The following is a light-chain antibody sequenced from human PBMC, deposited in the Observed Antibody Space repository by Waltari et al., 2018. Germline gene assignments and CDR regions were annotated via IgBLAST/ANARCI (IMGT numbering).Light chain of an antibody. CDR3: QQSDSLPLT. CDR1: QGISSY. Sequence: AIRMTQSPSSFSASTGDRVTITCRASQGISSYLAWYKQKPGKAPKLLIYAASTLQSGVPSRFSGSGSGTDFTLTISCLQSEDFATYYCQQSDSLPLTFGGGTKVEIK. V-gene: IGKV1-8*01. CDR2: AAS. J-gene: IGKJ4*01.